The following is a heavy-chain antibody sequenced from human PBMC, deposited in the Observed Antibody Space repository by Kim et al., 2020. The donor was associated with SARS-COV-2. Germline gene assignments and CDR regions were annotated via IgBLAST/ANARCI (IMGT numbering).Heavy chain of an antibody. V-gene: IGHV4-30-4*01. CDR3: ARGYDSSGYRLDY. CDR1: GGSISSGDYY. J-gene: IGHJ4*02. CDR2: IYYSVST. D-gene: IGHD3-22*01. Sequence: SETLSLTCTVSGGSISSGDYYWNWIRQPPGKGLEWIGYIYYSVSTYYNPSLKSRVTISIDTSKIQVSLKLSSVTAAVTAVYYCARGYDSSGYRLDYWGQGTRVTVSS.